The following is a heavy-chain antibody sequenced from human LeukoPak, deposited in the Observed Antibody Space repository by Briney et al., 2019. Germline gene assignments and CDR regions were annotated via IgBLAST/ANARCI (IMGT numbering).Heavy chain of an antibody. V-gene: IGHV3-30-3*01. CDR1: GFTFSHYA. Sequence: GGSLRLSCAASGFTFSHYAIHWVRQAPGKGLEWVAVISYDGSNKLYADSVKGRFTISRDNSKNTLYLLMNSLRAEDTAIYYCARGRSEYDRSGYCFDFWGQGTLVNVSS. CDR3: ARGRSEYDRSGYCFDF. D-gene: IGHD3-22*01. CDR2: ISYDGSNK. J-gene: IGHJ4*02.